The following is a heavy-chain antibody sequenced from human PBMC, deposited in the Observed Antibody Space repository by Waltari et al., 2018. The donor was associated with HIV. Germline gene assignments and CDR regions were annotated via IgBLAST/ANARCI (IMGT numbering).Heavy chain of an antibody. CDR1: GFTFSSYS. Sequence: EVQLVESGGGLVKHGGSLRLSCSASGFTFSSYSMNGVGQAPGKGLEWVSSISSGSTYLYYADSLRGRFTTSRDDAQNSLYLQMNSLKAEDTAVYYCARDLTVTTTAFFDYWGQGTLVTVSS. CDR2: ISSGSTYL. J-gene: IGHJ4*02. CDR3: ARDLTVTTTAFFDY. V-gene: IGHV3-21*02. D-gene: IGHD4-17*01.